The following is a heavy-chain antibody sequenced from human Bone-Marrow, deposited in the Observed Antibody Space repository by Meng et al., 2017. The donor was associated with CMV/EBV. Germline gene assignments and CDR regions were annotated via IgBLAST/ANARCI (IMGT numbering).Heavy chain of an antibody. D-gene: IGHD1-26*01. J-gene: IGHJ4*02. CDR1: GFTFSSYT. CDR2: ISSSSSTI. Sequence: GGSLRLSCAASGFTFSSYTMNWVRQAPGKGLEWISYISSSSSTIYYADSVKGRFTISRDNANNSLYLQMNSLRADDTAVYYCARGGGSYSGDYWGQGILVTVSS. V-gene: IGHV3-48*04. CDR3: ARGGGSYSGDY.